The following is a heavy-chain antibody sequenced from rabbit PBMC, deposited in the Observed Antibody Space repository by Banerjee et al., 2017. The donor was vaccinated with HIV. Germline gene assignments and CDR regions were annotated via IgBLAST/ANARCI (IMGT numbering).Heavy chain of an antibody. CDR3: ARVISGDDYYDL. D-gene: IGHD1-1*01. Sequence: QEQLEESGGGLVKPGASLTLTCKASGIDFSSYYYMCWVRQAPGKGLEWIACIDTDNSGRTFYARWARGRFTISKTSSTTVTLQMTSLTAADTATYFCARVISGDDYYDLWGPGTLVTVS. CDR1: GIDFSSYYY. CDR2: IDTDNSGRT. J-gene: IGHJ4*01. V-gene: IGHV1S45*01.